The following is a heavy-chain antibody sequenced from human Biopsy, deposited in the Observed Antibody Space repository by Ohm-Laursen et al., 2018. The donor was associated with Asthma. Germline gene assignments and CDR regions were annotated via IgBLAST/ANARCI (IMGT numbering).Heavy chain of an antibody. CDR1: RFTYE. Sequence: SLRLSCAASRFTYEMHCVRQAPGKGLEWVSCTYSGGSTYYADYVKGRFTISRDNSKNTLYLQMNSLRGEDTAVYYCANTLTVASTYGLDVWGQGTTVTVSS. D-gene: IGHD4-23*01. CDR2: TYSGGST. V-gene: IGHV3-53*01. CDR3: ANTLTVASTYGLDV. J-gene: IGHJ6*02.